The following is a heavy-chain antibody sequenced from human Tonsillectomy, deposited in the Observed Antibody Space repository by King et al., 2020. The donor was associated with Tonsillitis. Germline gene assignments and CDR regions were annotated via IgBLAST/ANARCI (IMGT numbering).Heavy chain of an antibody. CDR3: SRHRESSTAASDL. CDR2: IDPSDSYV. Sequence: VQLVESGAEIKKPGKSLTISCKASGYTFTTYWINWVRHVPGKGLEWLGRIDPSDSYVNYNPSFQGLVTISVDKSISTVYLRWTSLQASDTAMYFCSRHRESSTAASDLWGQGTLVTVSS. CDR1: GYTFTTYW. D-gene: IGHD2-2*01. J-gene: IGHJ4*02. V-gene: IGHV5-10-1*03.